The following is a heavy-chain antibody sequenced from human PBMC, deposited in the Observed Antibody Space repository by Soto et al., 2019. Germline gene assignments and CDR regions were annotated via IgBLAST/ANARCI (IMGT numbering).Heavy chain of an antibody. J-gene: IGHJ5*02. D-gene: IGHD6-13*01. CDR3: AKDSSITAAGSGGWFDP. CDR2: ISFDGGNQ. Sequence: QVQLVQSGGGVVQPGRSLRLSCAASGFDFNTYGLHWVHQAPGKGLEWVAGISFDGGNQYYADSVKGRFTISRDKSNNTLFLQMNSLGAEDTATYYCAKDSSITAAGSGGWFDPWGQGTLVIVSS. CDR1: GFDFNTYG. V-gene: IGHV3-30*18.